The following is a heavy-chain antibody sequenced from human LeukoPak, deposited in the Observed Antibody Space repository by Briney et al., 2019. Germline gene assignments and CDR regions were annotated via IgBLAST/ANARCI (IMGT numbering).Heavy chain of an antibody. V-gene: IGHV4-4*07. CDR3: AREWDYGGNPFDY. D-gene: IGHD4-23*01. J-gene: IGHJ4*02. CDR1: GGSFSSYY. CDR2: IYTSGST. Sequence: SETLSLTCAVYGGSFSSYYWSWIRQPAGKGLEWTGRIYTSGSTNYNPSLKSRVTMSVDTSKNQFSLKLSSVTAADTAVYYCAREWDYGGNPFDYWGQGTLVTVSS.